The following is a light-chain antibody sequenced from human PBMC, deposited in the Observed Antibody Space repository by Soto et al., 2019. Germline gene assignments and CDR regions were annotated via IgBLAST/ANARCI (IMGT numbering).Light chain of an antibody. CDR3: QQRSKWLPRVN. V-gene: IGKV3-11*01. Sequence: ESVSAQTRGTLSFSPSETAIGSVSSSHRLANSRLAWYQQKPGQAPRLLIYDASNRATGIPARFSGSGSGTDFTRTISILEPEDFAVYYCQQRSKWLPRVNVGQGTRLDIK. CDR2: DAS. CDR1: HRLANSR. J-gene: IGKJ5*01.